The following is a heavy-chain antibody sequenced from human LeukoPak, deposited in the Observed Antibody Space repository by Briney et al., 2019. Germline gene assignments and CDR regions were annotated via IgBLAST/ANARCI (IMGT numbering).Heavy chain of an antibody. V-gene: IGHV3-23*01. J-gene: IGHJ4*02. Sequence: GGSLRLSCAASGFTFSSYSMNWVRQAPGRGLEWVATLSGSGAGTYYSDSVQGRFTISRDNSKRTLFLQMNSLRAEDTAFYYCAKAELGVDTFFDYWGQGTLVTVSS. CDR1: GFTFSSYS. CDR3: AKAELGVDTFFDY. CDR2: LSGSGAGT. D-gene: IGHD3-3*01.